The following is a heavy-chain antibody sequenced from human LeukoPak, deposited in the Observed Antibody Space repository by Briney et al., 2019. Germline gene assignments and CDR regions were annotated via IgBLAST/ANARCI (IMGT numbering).Heavy chain of an antibody. CDR2: ISAYNGNT. CDR3: ARDRDYGDYNTQDLFVY. Sequence: GASVKVSCKASGYTFTNYGISWVRQAPGQGLEWMGWISAYNGNTNYAQKFQGRVTMTTDTSTCTAYMELRSLRSDDTAVYYCARDRDYGDYNTQDLFVYWGQGTLVTVSS. D-gene: IGHD4-17*01. V-gene: IGHV1-18*01. CDR1: GYTFTNYG. J-gene: IGHJ4*02.